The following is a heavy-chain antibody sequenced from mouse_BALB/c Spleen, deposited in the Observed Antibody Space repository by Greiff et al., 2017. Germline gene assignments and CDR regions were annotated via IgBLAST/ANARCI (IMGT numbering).Heavy chain of an antibody. CDR2: ISSGGSYT. Sequence: EVNLVESGGGLVKPGGSLKLSCAASGFTFSSYAMSWVRQSPEKRLEWVAEISSGGSYTYYPDTVTGRFTISRDNAKNTLYLEMSSLRSEDTAMYYCARGENGNYGYYAMDYWGQGTSVTVSS. J-gene: IGHJ4*01. D-gene: IGHD2-1*01. CDR3: ARGENGNYGYYAMDY. CDR1: GFTFSSYA. V-gene: IGHV5-9-4*01.